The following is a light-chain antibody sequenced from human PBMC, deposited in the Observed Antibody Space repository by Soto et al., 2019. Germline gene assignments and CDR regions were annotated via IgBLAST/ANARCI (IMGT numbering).Light chain of an antibody. J-gene: IGKJ1*01. CDR2: GAS. Sequence: IVLTQSPGTLSLSPGARATLSCRASQSVSISDLAWCQQNPGQAPRPLMYGASSRATGIPDRFSVIGSVTDCTLTLSRLEPEDGAVYVCQQYGSSPRTFGQGTKVDI. CDR3: QQYGSSPRT. CDR1: QSVSISD. V-gene: IGKV3-20*01.